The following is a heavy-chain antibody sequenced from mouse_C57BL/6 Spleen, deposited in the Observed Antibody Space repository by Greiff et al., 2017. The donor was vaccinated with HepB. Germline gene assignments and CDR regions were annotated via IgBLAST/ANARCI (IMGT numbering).Heavy chain of an antibody. CDR2: ISSGSSTI. CDR1: GFTFSDYG. J-gene: IGHJ2*01. CDR3: ATLYYYGSSYSY. V-gene: IGHV5-17*01. Sequence: EVQVVESGGGLVKPGGSLKLSCAASGFTFSDYGMHWVRQAPEQGLEWVAYISSGSSTIYYADTVKGRFTISRDNAKNTLFLQMTSLRSEDTAMYYCATLYYYGSSYSYWGQGTTLTVSS. D-gene: IGHD1-1*01.